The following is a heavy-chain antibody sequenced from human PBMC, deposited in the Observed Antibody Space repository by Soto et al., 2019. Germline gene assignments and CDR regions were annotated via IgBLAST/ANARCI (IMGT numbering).Heavy chain of an antibody. CDR2: INHSGST. Sequence: PSETLSLTCAVYGGSFSGYYWSWIRQPPGKGLEWIGEINHSGSTNYNPSLKSRVTISVDTSKNQFSLKLSSVTAADTAVYYCARGFKVVLKSRERATQKFDPWGQGTLVTVSS. CDR3: ARGFKVVLKSRERATQKFDP. CDR1: GGSFSGYY. V-gene: IGHV4-34*01. D-gene: IGHD2-8*01. J-gene: IGHJ5*02.